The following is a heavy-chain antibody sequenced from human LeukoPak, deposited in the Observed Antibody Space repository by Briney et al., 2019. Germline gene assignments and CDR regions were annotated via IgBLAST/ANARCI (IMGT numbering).Heavy chain of an antibody. CDR3: ARDRWELLGYYYYYGMDV. V-gene: IGHV3-53*01. CDR1: GFTFSSYA. Sequence: GGSLRLSCAASGFTFSSYAMSWVRRAPGKGLEWVSVIYSGGSTYYADSVKGRFTISRDNSKNTLYLQMNSLRTEDTAVYYCARDRWELLGYYYYYGMDVWGQGTTVTVSS. CDR2: IYSGGST. D-gene: IGHD1-26*01. J-gene: IGHJ6*02.